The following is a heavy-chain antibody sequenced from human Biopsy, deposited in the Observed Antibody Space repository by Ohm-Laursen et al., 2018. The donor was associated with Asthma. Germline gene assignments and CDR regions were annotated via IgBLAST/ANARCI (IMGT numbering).Heavy chain of an antibody. V-gene: IGHV1-3*01. D-gene: IGHD3-9*01. CDR3: ARTYYDFLTGQVNDVFAI. J-gene: IGHJ3*02. CDR2: INAGNGNT. CDR1: GYTFINYA. Sequence: ASEKVSCKASGYTFINYAIHWVRQAPGQRLEWMGWINAGNGNTKYSQKFQGRVTITRDTSASTAYMDLSSLRSEDTAVYYCARTYYDFLTGQVNDVFAIWGQGTMVTVSS.